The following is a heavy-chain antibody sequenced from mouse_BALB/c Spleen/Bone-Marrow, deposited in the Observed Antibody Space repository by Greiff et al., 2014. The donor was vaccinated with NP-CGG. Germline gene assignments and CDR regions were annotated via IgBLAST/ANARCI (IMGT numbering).Heavy chain of an antibody. CDR1: GFNIKDTY. J-gene: IGHJ2*01. CDR2: IDPANGNT. D-gene: IGHD1-2*01. V-gene: IGHV14-3*02. CDR3: ARRYGYKRDFDY. Sequence: VQLQQPGAELVKPGASVKLSCTASGFNIKDTYMHWVKQRPEQGLEWIGKIDPANGNTKYDPKFQGKATITADTSSNTVYLQLSSLTSEDTAVYYCARRYGYKRDFDYWGQGTTLTVSS.